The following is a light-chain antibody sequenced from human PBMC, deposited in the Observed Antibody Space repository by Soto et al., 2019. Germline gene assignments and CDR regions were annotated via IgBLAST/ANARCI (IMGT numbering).Light chain of an antibody. Sequence: QSVLTHPPSMSWAPGHKVTISCTGSNSNIGAGYNVHWYQQLPGTAPKLLIYDSSNRPSGVPDRFSGSKSGTSASLAITGLHAEDEADYYCQSHDSSLSAYVFGTGTKVTVL. V-gene: IGLV1-40*01. CDR1: NSNIGAGYN. CDR2: DSS. CDR3: QSHDSSLSAYV. J-gene: IGLJ1*01.